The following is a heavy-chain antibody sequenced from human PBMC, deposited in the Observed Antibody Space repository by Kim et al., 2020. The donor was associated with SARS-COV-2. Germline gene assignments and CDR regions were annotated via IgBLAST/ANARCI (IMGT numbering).Heavy chain of an antibody. CDR1: GGSISSYY. CDR2: IYYSGST. V-gene: IGHV4-59*01. J-gene: IGHJ5*02. CDR3: ARARPEEMVRGPHRPFSWFDP. D-gene: IGHD3-10*01. Sequence: SQTLSLTCTVSGGSISSYYWSWIRQPPGKGLEWIGYIYYSGSTNYNPSLKSRVTISVDTSKNQFSLKLSSVTAADTAVYYCARARPEEMVRGPHRPFSWFDPWGQGTLVTVSS.